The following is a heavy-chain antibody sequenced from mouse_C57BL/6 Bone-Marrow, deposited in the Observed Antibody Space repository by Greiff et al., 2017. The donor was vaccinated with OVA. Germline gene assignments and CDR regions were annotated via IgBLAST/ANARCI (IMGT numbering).Heavy chain of an antibody. CDR1: GYTFTEYT. Sequence: QVQLKQSGAELVKPGASVKLSCKASGYTFTEYTIHWVKQRSGQGLEWIGWFYPGSGSIKYNEKFKDKATLTADKSSSTVYMELSRLTSEDSAVYFCARHEEAIYYYGSSYAWFAYWGQGTLVTVSA. J-gene: IGHJ3*01. V-gene: IGHV1-62-2*01. CDR3: ARHEEAIYYYGSSYAWFAY. CDR2: FYPGSGSI. D-gene: IGHD1-1*01.